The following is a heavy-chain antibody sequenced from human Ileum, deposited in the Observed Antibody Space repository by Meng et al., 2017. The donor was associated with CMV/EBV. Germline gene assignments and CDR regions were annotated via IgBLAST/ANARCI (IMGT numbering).Heavy chain of an antibody. Sequence: QVQLQESGPGLVKPSGTLSLTCAVSGDSISSNNWWSWVRQSPGKGLEWIGAIYHTGSFNYNPSLKRRVTISLDKSKNHLSLRLNSVTAADTAFYYCARVFHPLGTNGPRMFDSWGQGTLVTVSS. V-gene: IGHV4-4*02. J-gene: IGHJ4*02. D-gene: IGHD1-1*01. CDR3: ARVFHPLGTNGPRMFDS. CDR2: IYHTGSF. CDR1: GDSISSNNW.